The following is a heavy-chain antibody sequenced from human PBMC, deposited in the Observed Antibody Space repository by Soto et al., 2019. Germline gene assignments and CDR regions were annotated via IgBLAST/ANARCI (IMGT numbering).Heavy chain of an antibody. D-gene: IGHD3-10*01. Sequence: EVLLVESGGGLVQPGRSLRLSCAASGFTGFTFDDVAMHWVRQVPGKGLEWVSSISWNSGRVDYADSVKGRFTVSRDNPKTSLFLAMTSVRSEDTAVYFCAKGINSYGSASNLPHWGQGVLVT. CDR3: AKGINSYGSASNLPH. J-gene: IGHJ4*02. CDR2: ISWNSGRV. CDR1: GFTGFTFDDVA. V-gene: IGHV3-9*01.